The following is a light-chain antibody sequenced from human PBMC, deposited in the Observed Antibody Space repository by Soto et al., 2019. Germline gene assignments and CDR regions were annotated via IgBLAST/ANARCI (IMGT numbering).Light chain of an antibody. Sequence: QSVLTQPPSASGTPGQRVTISCSGSSSNVGSNPVNWYQQLPGTAPKLLIYTNNQRPSGVPDRFSGSKSGTSASLAISGLQSEDEVDYYCADCHDRLTVPYVFGTVTKVHVL. CDR3: ADCHDRLTVPYV. CDR1: SSNVGSNP. J-gene: IGLJ1*01. V-gene: IGLV1-44*01. CDR2: TNN.